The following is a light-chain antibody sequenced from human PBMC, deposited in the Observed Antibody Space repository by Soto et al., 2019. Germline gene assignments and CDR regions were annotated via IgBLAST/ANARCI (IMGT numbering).Light chain of an antibody. J-gene: IGKJ5*01. CDR2: DAS. CDR3: QQRSNWIT. CDR1: QSVSSY. Sequence: DIVLTQSPATLSLSRRERATLSCSASQSVSSYFAWHQQKPGQAPRLLIYDASNRATGIPARFSGSGSGTDFTLTISSLEPEDFAVYYCQQRSNWITFGQGTRLEIK. V-gene: IGKV3-11*01.